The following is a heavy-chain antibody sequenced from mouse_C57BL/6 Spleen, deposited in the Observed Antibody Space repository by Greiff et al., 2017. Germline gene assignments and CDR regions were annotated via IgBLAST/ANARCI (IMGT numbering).Heavy chain of an antibody. CDR2: INPSSGYT. CDR1: GYTFTSYT. D-gene: IGHD1-1*01. V-gene: IGHV1-4*01. J-gene: IGHJ2*01. CDR3: AREGSYGSTPEDY. Sequence: VMLVESGAELARPGASVKMSCKASGYTFTSYTMHWVKQRPGQGLEWIGYINPSSGYTKYNQKFKDKATLTADKSSSTAYMQLSSLTSEDSAVYYCAREGSYGSTPEDYWGQGTTLTVSS.